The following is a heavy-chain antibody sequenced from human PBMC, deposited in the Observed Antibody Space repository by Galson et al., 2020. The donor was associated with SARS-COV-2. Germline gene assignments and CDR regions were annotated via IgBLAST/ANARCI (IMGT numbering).Heavy chain of an antibody. Sequence: SETLSLTCAVSGYSISSGYYWGWIRQPPGKGLEWIASIYHDGSTYYNPSLKSRVAISMDTSNNRFSLRLRSVTAADTAVYYCARREDYSGLGSPLGYWGQGTLVTVSS. CDR1: GYSISSGYY. D-gene: IGHD3-10*01. CDR2: IYHDGST. J-gene: IGHJ4*02. CDR3: ARREDYSGLGSPLGY. V-gene: IGHV4-38-2*01.